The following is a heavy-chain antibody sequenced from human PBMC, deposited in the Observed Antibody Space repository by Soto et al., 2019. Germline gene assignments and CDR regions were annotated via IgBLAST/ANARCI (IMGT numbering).Heavy chain of an antibody. J-gene: IGHJ4*02. CDR2: ISSSSTSS. V-gene: IGHV3-11*05. D-gene: IGHD2-8*01. CDR3: ARDNGGTFDY. Sequence: QVLLVESGGGLVKPGGPLRLSCAASGFTFSDSYMSWIRQAPGKGLEWVSYISSSSTSSNYADSMKGRFTISRDNAKNSLYLQMNSLRAEDTAVYYCARDNGGTFDYWGQGTLVTVSS. CDR1: GFTFSDSY.